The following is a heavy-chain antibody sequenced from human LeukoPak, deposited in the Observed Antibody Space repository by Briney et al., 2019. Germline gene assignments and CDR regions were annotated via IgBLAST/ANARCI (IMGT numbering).Heavy chain of an antibody. V-gene: IGHV4-39*01. D-gene: IGHD3-9*01. J-gene: IGHJ5*02. CDR3: ARIDYDILTGYS. CDR1: GGSISSSSYY. Sequence: SETLSLTCTVSGGSISSSSYYWGWIRQPPGKGLEWIGSIYYSGSTYYNPSLKSRVTISVDTSKNQFSLKLSSVTAADTAVYYCARIDYDILTGYSWGQGTLVTVSS. CDR2: IYYSGST.